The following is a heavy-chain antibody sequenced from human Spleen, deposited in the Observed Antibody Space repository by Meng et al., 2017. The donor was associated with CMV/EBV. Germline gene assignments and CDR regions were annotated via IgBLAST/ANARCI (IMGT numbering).Heavy chain of an antibody. J-gene: IGHJ4*02. V-gene: IGHV3-49*04. CDR2: IRSKAYGGTT. Sequence: GESLKISCTASGFTFRDYALSWVRQAPGKGLEWVTLIRSKAYGGTTEYAASVKGRFTISRDDSKSIAYLQMNSLKTEDTAVYYCTREGGNYPYYFDYWGQGTLVTVSS. CDR1: GFTFRDYA. CDR3: TREGGNYPYYFDY. D-gene: IGHD4-11*01.